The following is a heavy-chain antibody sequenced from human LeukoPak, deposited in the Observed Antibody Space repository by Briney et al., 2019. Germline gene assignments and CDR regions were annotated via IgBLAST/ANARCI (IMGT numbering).Heavy chain of an antibody. D-gene: IGHD3-16*01. CDR3: ARAVAPRLGFDY. J-gene: IGHJ4*02. Sequence: SETLSLTCTVSGYSINSGYYWGWIRQPPGKGLEWIGYIYYSGSTNYNPSLKSRVTISVDTSKNQFSLKLSSVTAADTAVYYCARAVAPRLGFDYWGQGTLVTVSS. V-gene: IGHV4-61*01. CDR1: GYSINSGYY. CDR2: IYYSGST.